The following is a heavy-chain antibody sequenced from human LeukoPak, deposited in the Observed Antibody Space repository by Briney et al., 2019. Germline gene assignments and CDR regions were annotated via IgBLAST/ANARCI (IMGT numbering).Heavy chain of an antibody. V-gene: IGHV3-48*03. CDR1: GFTFSSYE. J-gene: IGHJ6*04. D-gene: IGHD2-15*01. CDR3: TKETPQMDV. CDR2: ISSTGNTV. Sequence: GGSLRLSCAASGFTFSSYEMNWVRQAPGQGLEWVAYISSTGNTVHYAGSVKGRFTISRDNAKNSLYLQMNRLRAEDTAVYYCTKETPQMDVWGKGTAVTVSS.